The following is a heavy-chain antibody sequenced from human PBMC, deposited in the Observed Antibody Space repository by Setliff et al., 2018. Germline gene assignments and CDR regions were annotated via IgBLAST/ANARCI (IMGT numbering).Heavy chain of an antibody. CDR3: ARTINFLGSGTWGYMDV. CDR1: GGTLTDYF. D-gene: IGHD3-10*01. V-gene: IGHV4-34*01. Sequence: SETLSLTCTVSGGTLTDYFWSWVRQPPGKRLEWIGDIDHGGGSSYNPSLQSRVTLSLDTSENEFSRRLTSVTAADTAVYFCARTINFLGSGTWGYMDVWGKGTTVTVSS. CDR2: IDHGGGS. J-gene: IGHJ6*03.